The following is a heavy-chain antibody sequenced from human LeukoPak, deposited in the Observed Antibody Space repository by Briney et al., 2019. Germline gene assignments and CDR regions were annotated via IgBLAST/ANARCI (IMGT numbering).Heavy chain of an antibody. CDR2: IWYSGDT. V-gene: IGHV4-59*03. J-gene: IGHJ4*02. D-gene: IGHD3-22*01. CDR1: GGSISSSS. CDR3: AARSTYYYDSSGYYS. Sequence: SETLSLTCTVSGGSISSSSWSWVRQDPGKRLEWIGFIWYSGDTDYNPSLRSRVTISVDTSKNQFSLKLNSVTAADTAVYYCAARSTYYYDSSGYYSWGQGTLVTVSS.